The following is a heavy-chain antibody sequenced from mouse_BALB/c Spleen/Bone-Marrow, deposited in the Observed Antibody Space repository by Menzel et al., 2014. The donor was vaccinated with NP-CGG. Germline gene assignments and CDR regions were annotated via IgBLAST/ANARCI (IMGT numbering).Heavy chain of an antibody. V-gene: IGHV1-47*01. D-gene: IGHD1-1*02. J-gene: IGHJ2*01. Sequence: QVQLQQSGAALVRPGASVKMSCKAFGYPFTTYPIEWMRQNHGKSLEWIGNFHPYDDETKYNEQFKGKANLTVDKSSTTVYLELSRLTSDDSAIYYCGRGDYGLFDYWGQGTTLTVSS. CDR3: GRGDYGLFDY. CDR1: GYPFTTYP. CDR2: FHPYDDET.